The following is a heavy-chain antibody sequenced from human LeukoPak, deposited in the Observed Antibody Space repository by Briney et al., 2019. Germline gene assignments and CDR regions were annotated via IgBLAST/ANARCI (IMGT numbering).Heavy chain of an antibody. D-gene: IGHD4-23*01. CDR1: GFTFTSCG. V-gene: IGHV3-30*19. CDR2: ISYDGSNK. Sequence: GGSLRLSCAASGFTFTSCGMHWVRQAPGKGLEWVAVISYDGSNKYYADSVKGRFTISRDNSKNTLYLQMNSLRAEDTAVYYCARVSATVVTYDAFDIWGQGTMVTVSS. J-gene: IGHJ3*02. CDR3: ARVSATVVTYDAFDI.